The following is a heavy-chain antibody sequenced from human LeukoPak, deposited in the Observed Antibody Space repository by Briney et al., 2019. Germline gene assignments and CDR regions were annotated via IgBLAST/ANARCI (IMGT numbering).Heavy chain of an antibody. D-gene: IGHD2-15*01. CDR2: ISSSSSYI. CDR1: GFTFSSYS. Sequence: PGGSLRLSCAASGFTFSSYSMNWVRQAPGKGLEWVSSISSSSSYIYYADSVKGRFTISRDNAKNSLYLQMNSLRAEDTAVYYCARGSPRGYCSGGSCYAWFDPWGQGTLVTVSS. V-gene: IGHV3-21*01. CDR3: ARGSPRGYCSGGSCYAWFDP. J-gene: IGHJ5*02.